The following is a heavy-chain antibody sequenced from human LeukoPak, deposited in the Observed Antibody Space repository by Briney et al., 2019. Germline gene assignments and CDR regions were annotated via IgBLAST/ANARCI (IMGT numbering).Heavy chain of an antibody. CDR1: SGSFNGYY. Sequence: SETLSLTCAVYSGSFNGYYWSWIRQPPGKGLEWIGEINHSGSYNYNPSLKIRVTISIDTSKHQFSLKLSSVTATDTAVYYCARGRWSGNSKWHFQHWGQGTLVTVSS. D-gene: IGHD4-23*01. J-gene: IGHJ1*01. CDR3: ARGRWSGNSKWHFQH. CDR2: INHSGSY. V-gene: IGHV4-34*01.